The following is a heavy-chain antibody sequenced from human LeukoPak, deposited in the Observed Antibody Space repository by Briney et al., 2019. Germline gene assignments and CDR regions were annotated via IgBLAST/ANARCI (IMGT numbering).Heavy chain of an antibody. CDR2: ISSNGGSI. CDR1: GFTFSDYA. Sequence: GGSLRLSCAASGFTFSDYAMHWVRQAPGKELEYVSAISSNGGSIHYANSVKGRFTISRDNSKNTLYLQMDSLRAEDMAVYYCARAGVRGVLLPVDYWGQGTLVTVSS. D-gene: IGHD3-10*01. CDR3: ARAGVRGVLLPVDY. V-gene: IGHV3-64*01. J-gene: IGHJ4*02.